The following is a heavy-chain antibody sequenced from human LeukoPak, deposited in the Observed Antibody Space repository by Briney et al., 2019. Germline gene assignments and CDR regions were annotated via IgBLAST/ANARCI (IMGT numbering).Heavy chain of an antibody. CDR3: AGVGSTVKVVDY. CDR1: GYTFTSYY. J-gene: IGHJ4*02. Sequence: ASVKVSCKASGYTFTSYYMHWVRQAPGQGLEWMGIINPSGGSTSYAQKFQGRVTMTRDTSTSTVYMELSSLRSEDTAVYYCAGVGSTVKVVDYWGQGTLVTVSS. D-gene: IGHD4-11*01. V-gene: IGHV1-46*03. CDR2: INPSGGST.